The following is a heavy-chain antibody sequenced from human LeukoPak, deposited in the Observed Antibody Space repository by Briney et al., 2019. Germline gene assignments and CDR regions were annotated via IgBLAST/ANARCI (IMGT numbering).Heavy chain of an antibody. CDR2: IYHSGST. Sequence: SETLSLTCAVSGGSISSGGYSWSWIRQPPGKGLEWIGYIYHSGSTYYNPSLKSRVTISVDRSKNQFSLKLSSVTAADTAVYYCARERARDAFDIWGQGTMVTVSS. J-gene: IGHJ3*02. CDR3: ARERARDAFDI. CDR1: GGSISSGGYS. V-gene: IGHV4-30-2*01.